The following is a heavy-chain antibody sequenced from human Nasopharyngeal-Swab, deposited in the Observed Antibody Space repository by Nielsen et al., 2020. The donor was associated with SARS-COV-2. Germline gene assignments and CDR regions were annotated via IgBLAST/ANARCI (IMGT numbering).Heavy chain of an antibody. CDR3: ARESKKVAGLPNYYYYGMDV. CDR2: IIPIFGTA. J-gene: IGHJ6*02. D-gene: IGHD6-19*01. Sequence: LVKVSCKASGGTFSSYAISWVRQAPGQGLEWMGGIIPIFGTANYAQKFQGRVTITADESTSTAYMELSSLRSEDTAVYYCARESKKVAGLPNYYYYGMDVWGQGTTVTVSS. CDR1: GGTFSSYA. V-gene: IGHV1-69*13.